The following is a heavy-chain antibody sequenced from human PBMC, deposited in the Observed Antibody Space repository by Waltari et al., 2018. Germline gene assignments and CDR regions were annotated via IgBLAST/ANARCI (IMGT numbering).Heavy chain of an antibody. V-gene: IGHV3-15*07. Sequence: EVQLAASGGGLVTPGGSLTLSCAASGLTLRNAWMNWIRQAPGKGLEWVGRLKAVADGGTRDYAAPVKGRFSILKDDSKNTLYLQMNSLKIEDTAVYYCQTDYDDDGYWGQGTLVTVSS. CDR1: GLTLRNAW. CDR3: QTDYDDDGY. J-gene: IGHJ4*02. D-gene: IGHD4-17*01. CDR2: LKAVADGGTR.